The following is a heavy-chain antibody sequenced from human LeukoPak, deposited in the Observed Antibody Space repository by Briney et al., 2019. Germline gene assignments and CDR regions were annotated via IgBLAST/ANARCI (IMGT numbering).Heavy chain of an antibody. J-gene: IGHJ6*02. D-gene: IGHD2-2*02. Sequence: EASVKVSCKASGYTFTSYGISWVRQAPGQGLEWMGWISAYNGNTNYAQKLQGRVTMTTDTSTSTAYMELRSLRSDDTAVYYCARDGWCSSTSCDINYYYGMDVWGQGTTVTVSS. V-gene: IGHV1-18*01. CDR1: GYTFTSYG. CDR3: ARDGWCSSTSCDINYYYGMDV. CDR2: ISAYNGNT.